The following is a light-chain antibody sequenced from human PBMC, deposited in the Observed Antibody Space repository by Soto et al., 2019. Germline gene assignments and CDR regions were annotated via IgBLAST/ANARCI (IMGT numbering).Light chain of an antibody. CDR2: AAS. CDR3: QQLNSTSLT. V-gene: IGKV1-9*01. Sequence: DIQMTQSPSTLSGSVGDRVTVTRRASQGISTFLAWYQQKPGKAPKVLMYAASTLQSGVPSRFSGSGSGTDFTLTISSLQPEDSATYYCQQLNSTSLTFGGGTKVDIK. J-gene: IGKJ4*01. CDR1: QGISTF.